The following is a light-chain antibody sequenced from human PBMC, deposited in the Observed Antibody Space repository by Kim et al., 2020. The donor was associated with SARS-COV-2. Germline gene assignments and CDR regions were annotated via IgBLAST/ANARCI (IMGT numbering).Light chain of an antibody. CDR3: QQYDSSPMYT. V-gene: IGKV3-20*01. J-gene: IGKJ2*01. CDR2: GAS. Sequence: SPGERATLSCRASQSVSSSHLAWYQQKPGQAPRLLIYGASSRATGIPDRFSGSGSGTDFTLTISRLEPEDFSVYYCQQYDSSPMYTFGQGTKLEI. CDR1: QSVSSSH.